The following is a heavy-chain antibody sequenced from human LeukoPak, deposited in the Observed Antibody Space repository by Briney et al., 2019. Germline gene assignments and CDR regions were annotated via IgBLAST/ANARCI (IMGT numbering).Heavy chain of an antibody. CDR1: GGSISSTSYF. J-gene: IGHJ3*02. Sequence: PSETLSLTCTVSGGSISSTSYFWDWIRQPPGKGLEWIGSIYYSGATYNNPSLRSRVSISVDTSKNQFSLNLSSVTAADTAVYYCARQPRAITARPGYAFDIWGQGTLVTVSS. CDR3: ARQPRAITARPGYAFDI. D-gene: IGHD6-6*01. CDR2: IYYSGAT. V-gene: IGHV4-39*01.